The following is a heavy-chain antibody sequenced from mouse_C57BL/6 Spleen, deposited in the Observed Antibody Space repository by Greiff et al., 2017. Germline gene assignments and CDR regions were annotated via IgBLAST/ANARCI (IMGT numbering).Heavy chain of an antibody. Sequence: EVKLMESGPELVKPGASVKMSCKASGYTFTDYNMHWVKQSHGKSLEWIGYINPNNGGTSYNQKFKGKATLTVNKSSSTAYMELRSLTSEDSAVYYCARGDGYKDAMDYWGQGTSVTVSS. CDR2: INPNNGGT. V-gene: IGHV1-22*01. D-gene: IGHD2-3*01. J-gene: IGHJ4*01. CDR3: ARGDGYKDAMDY. CDR1: GYTFTDYN.